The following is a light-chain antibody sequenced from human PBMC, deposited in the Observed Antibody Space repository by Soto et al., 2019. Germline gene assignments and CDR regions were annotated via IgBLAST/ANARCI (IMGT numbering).Light chain of an antibody. V-gene: IGLV2-8*01. J-gene: IGLJ1*01. CDR3: SSYAGGNNYV. CDR1: SSDVGDYNY. Sequence: QSALTQPPSASGSPGQSVTISCTGTSSDVGDYNYVSWYQQHPGKAPKLMIYEVTKRPSGVHDRFSGSKSGNTASLTVSGLQAEDEADYYCSSYAGGNNYVFGTGTKLTVL. CDR2: EVT.